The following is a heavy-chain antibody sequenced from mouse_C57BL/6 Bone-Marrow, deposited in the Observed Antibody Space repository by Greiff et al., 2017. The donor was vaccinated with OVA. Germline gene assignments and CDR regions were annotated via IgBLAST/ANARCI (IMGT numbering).Heavy chain of an antibody. Sequence: EAGGGLVQPNGSLKLSCAASGFSFNTYAMNWVRQAPGKGLEWVARIRSKSNNYATYYADSVKDRFTISRDDSESMLYLQMNNLNTADTAMYYCVSPGYSSAIDYWCQGTSVPVSS. D-gene: IGHD2-3*01. CDR1: GFSFNTYA. J-gene: IGHJ4*01. CDR3: VSPGYSSAIDY. CDR2: IRSKSNNYAT. V-gene: IGHV10-1*01.